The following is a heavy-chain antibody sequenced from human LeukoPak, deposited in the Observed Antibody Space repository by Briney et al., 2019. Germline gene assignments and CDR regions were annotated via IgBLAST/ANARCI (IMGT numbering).Heavy chain of an antibody. CDR3: ARAGVYGGNSVGAFDI. D-gene: IGHD4-23*01. CDR1: GFTVSSNY. J-gene: IGHJ3*02. CDR2: IYSGGST. Sequence: SGGSLRLSCAASGFTVSSNYMSWVRQAPGKGLEWVSVIYSGGSTYYADSVKGRFTISRDNSKNTLYLQMNSLRAEDTAVYYCARAGVYGGNSVGAFDIWGQGTMVTVSS. V-gene: IGHV3-53*01.